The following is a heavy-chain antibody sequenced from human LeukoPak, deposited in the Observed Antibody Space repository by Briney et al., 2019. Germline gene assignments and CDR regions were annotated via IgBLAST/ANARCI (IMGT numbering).Heavy chain of an antibody. Sequence: SETLSLTCTVSGGSISSGDYYWSWIRQPPGKGLEWIGYIYYSGSTYYNPSLKRRVTISVDTSKNQFSLKLSSVTAADTAVYYCASSGYSYGYGEDYWGQGTLVTVSS. CDR2: IYYSGST. J-gene: IGHJ4*02. CDR3: ASSGYSYGYGEDY. V-gene: IGHV4-30-4*01. CDR1: GGSISSGDYY. D-gene: IGHD5-18*01.